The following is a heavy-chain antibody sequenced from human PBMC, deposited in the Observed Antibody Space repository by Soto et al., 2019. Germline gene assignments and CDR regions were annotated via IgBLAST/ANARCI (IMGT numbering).Heavy chain of an antibody. J-gene: IGHJ5*02. D-gene: IGHD1-7*01. V-gene: IGHV3-13*01. CDR3: ARGGIEELTWNWFDT. CDR2: IESDGDA. CDR1: GFTFSSHD. Sequence: EVQVVESGGGLVQPGGSLRLSCTASGFTFSSHDMHWVRQVTGKGLEWVSGIESDGDAKYLASVKGRFSISRENDKNSLHLQMNSLRAEDTAVYYCARGGIEELTWNWFDTWGQGTLVTVSS.